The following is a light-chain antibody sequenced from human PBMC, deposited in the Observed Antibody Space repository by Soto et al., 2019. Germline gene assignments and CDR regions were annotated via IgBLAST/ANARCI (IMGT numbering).Light chain of an antibody. CDR3: QKYNSAPYT. V-gene: IGKV1-27*01. CDR2: AAS. J-gene: IGKJ2*01. CDR1: QGISNY. Sequence: DIQMTQSPSSLSASVGDRVTITCRASQGISNYLAWYQQKPGKVPKLLIYAASTLQSGVPSRFSGSGSRTDFTLTISSLQTEDVATYYCQKYNSAPYTFDQGTKLEIK.